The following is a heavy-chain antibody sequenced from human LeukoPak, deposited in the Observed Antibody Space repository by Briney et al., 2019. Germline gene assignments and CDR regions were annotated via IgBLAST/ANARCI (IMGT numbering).Heavy chain of an antibody. CDR3: ARKDSSGWYHFDY. Sequence: ASVKVSCKASGCTFTSYGISWVRQARGQGLEWMGWIITYNGHTNYAQEFQGRVTMTTDTATSTGYMEMRSLRSDDTDVYYCARKDSSGWYHFDYWGQGTLVTVSS. D-gene: IGHD6-19*01. CDR1: GCTFTSYG. CDR2: IITYNGHT. J-gene: IGHJ4*02. V-gene: IGHV1-18*01.